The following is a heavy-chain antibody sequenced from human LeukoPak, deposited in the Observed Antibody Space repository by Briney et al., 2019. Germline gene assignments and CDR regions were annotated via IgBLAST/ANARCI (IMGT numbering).Heavy chain of an antibody. J-gene: IGHJ4*02. CDR1: GGSISSYY. Sequence: PSETLSLTCTVSGGSISSYYWSWIRQPPGKGLEWLGYIYYSGTTNYNPSLKSRVTLSVDTSKNQFSLRLSSVTAADTAVYYCATYGSGNYYLDYWGQGTLVIVSS. CDR2: IYYSGTT. V-gene: IGHV4-59*01. D-gene: IGHD3-10*01. CDR3: ATYGSGNYYLDY.